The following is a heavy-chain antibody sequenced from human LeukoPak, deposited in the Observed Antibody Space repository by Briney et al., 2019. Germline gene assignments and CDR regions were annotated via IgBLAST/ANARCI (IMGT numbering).Heavy chain of an antibody. CDR3: ARDSTTTLDGSVSYWAPNF. V-gene: IGHV1-46*01. Sequence: GASVKVSCKASGYTFTSYYMHWVRQAPGQGLEWMGIINPSGGSTSYAQKFQGRVTMTRDMSTSTVYMELSSLRSEDTAVYYCARDSTTTLDGSVSYWAPNFWGQGTLVTVSS. CDR1: GYTFTSYY. CDR2: INPSGGST. D-gene: IGHD3-10*01. J-gene: IGHJ4*02.